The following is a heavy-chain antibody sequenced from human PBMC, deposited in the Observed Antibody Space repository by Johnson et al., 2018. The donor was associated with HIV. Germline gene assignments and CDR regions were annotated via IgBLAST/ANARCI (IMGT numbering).Heavy chain of an antibody. CDR2: ITDSGGST. V-gene: IGHV3-23*01. CDR1: GFTFSSFG. J-gene: IGHJ3*01. CDR3: AKEVSMIVDAFDV. Sequence: VQLLESGGGVVQPGRSLRLSCEASGFTFSSFGMHWIRQAPGKGLEWVSSITDSGGSTYYADSVKGRFTISRDNSKNTLYLQMNSLRAEDTAVYYCAKEVSMIVDAFDVWGQRTVVTVSS. D-gene: IGHD3-22*01.